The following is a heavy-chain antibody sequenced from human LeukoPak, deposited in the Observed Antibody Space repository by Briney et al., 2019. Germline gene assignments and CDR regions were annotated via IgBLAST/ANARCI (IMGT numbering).Heavy chain of an antibody. CDR2: IRYDGSNK. CDR1: GFIFSNYA. D-gene: IGHD6-6*01. J-gene: IGHJ4*02. Sequence: VGSLRLSCAASGFIFSNYAMHWVRQAPGKGLEWVTFIRYDGSNKYYAESVKGRFTISRDNSKNTLYLQMNSLRAEDTAVYYCAKAIHSSSSGVVDYWGQGTLVTASS. CDR3: AKAIHSSSSGVVDY. V-gene: IGHV3-30*02.